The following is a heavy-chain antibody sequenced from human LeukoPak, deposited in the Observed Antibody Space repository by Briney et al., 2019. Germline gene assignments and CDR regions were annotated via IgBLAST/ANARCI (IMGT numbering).Heavy chain of an antibody. Sequence: NRGESLKISCKGSGYSFTSYWIGWVRQMPGKGLEWMGIIYPGDSDTRYSPSFQGQVTISADKSISTAYLQWSSLKASDTAMYYCARHALSGWVTTQGIFDYWGQGTLVTVSS. V-gene: IGHV5-51*01. D-gene: IGHD4-17*01. CDR3: ARHALSGWVTTQGIFDY. CDR2: IYPGDSDT. J-gene: IGHJ4*02. CDR1: GYSFTSYW.